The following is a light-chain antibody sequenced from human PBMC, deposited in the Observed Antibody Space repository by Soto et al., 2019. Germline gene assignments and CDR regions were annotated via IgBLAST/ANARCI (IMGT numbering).Light chain of an antibody. V-gene: IGKV1-5*01. CDR3: QQLLTSPYT. CDR2: DAS. CDR1: QRVSTW. J-gene: IGKJ2*01. Sequence: DIQMTQSPSTLSASLGDRITITCRASQRVSTWLAWYQQKPGKAPKLLVYDASRLERGVSSRFSGSGSGTEFALTISGLQPDDFATYFCQQLLTSPYTFGQGTKLDI.